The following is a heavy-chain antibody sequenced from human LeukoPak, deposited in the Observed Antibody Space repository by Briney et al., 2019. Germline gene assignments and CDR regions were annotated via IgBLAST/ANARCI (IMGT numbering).Heavy chain of an antibody. CDR2: VYNSGDT. J-gene: IGHJ2*01. Sequence: SETLSLTCTVSGGSPSSDYWSWIRQSPGKGLEWVGYVYNSGDTGKNPSLKSRVTILLDTSKNQCSLKLTSASAADTAVYYCARPKLGAYFDLWGRGTLVTVSS. CDR3: ARPKLGAYFDL. V-gene: IGHV4-59*08. CDR1: GGSPSSDY. D-gene: IGHD3-16*01.